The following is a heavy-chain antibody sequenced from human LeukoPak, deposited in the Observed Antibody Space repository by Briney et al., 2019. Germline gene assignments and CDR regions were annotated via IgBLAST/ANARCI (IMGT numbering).Heavy chain of an antibody. V-gene: IGHV3-21*01. CDR1: GFTFSTYS. J-gene: IGHJ4*02. Sequence: GGSLRLSCAASGFTFSTYSIIWVRQAPGRGLGWVSSISSSSSYIYYADSVKGRFTISRDNAKNSLYLQMNSLTAEDTAVYYCARDLSYFDYWGQGALVTVSS. CDR2: ISSSSSYI. CDR3: ARDLSYFDY.